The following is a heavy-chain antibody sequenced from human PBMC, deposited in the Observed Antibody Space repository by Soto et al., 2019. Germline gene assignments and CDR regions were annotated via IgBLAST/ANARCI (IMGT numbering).Heavy chain of an antibody. J-gene: IGHJ4*02. V-gene: IGHV4-31*03. CDR3: ARVYCSGGSCYRFDY. D-gene: IGHD2-15*01. CDR2: IYYSGST. Sequence: TSETLSLTCTVSGGSISSGAWYWIWIRQHPGRGLEWIGHIYYSGSTFYNSSLKSRVTISVDTSKNQFSLKLSSVTAADTAVYYCARVYCSGGSCYRFDYWGQGTLVTVSS. CDR1: GGSISSGAWY.